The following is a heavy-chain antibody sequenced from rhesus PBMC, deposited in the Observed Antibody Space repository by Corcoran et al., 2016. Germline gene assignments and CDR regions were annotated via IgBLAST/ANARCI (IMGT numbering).Heavy chain of an antibody. V-gene: IGHV4-73*01. CDR2: LSGNRAST. CDR1: GGPISGYYY. CDR3: ARTHGSTIREYYFDY. J-gene: IGHJ4*01. D-gene: IGHD4-29*01. Sequence: QVQLQQWGEGLVKPSETLSLTCAVYGGPISGYYYWRWIRQDPGKGLVWIGYLSGNRASTKYNPALKNRVTSSKDTSKNQFSLKLSSVTASDTAVYYCARTHGSTIREYYFDYWGQGVLVTVSS.